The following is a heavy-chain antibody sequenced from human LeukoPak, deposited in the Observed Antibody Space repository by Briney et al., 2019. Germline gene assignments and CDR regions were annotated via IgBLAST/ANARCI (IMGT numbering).Heavy chain of an antibody. CDR3: ASMPLWFGELLNPPDY. Sequence: SETLSLTCTVSGYSISSGYYWGWIRQPPGKGLEWIGSIYHSGSTYYNPSLKSRVTTSVDTSKNQFSLKLSSVTAADTAVYYCASMPLWFGELLNPPDYWGQGTLVTVSS. CDR1: GYSISSGYY. CDR2: IYHSGST. V-gene: IGHV4-38-2*02. D-gene: IGHD3-10*01. J-gene: IGHJ4*02.